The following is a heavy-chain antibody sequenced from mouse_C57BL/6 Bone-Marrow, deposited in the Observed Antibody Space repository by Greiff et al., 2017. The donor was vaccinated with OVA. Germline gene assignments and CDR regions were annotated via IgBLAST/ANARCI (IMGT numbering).Heavy chain of an antibody. CDR3: ASYDYDAYWYFGV. CDR2: INPSSGYT. D-gene: IGHD2-4*01. J-gene: IGHJ1*03. CDR1: GYTFTSSW. V-gene: IGHV1-7*01. Sequence: VQLQQSGAELARPGASVKLSCKASGYTFTSSWMHWVKQRPGQGLEWIGYINPSSGYTTYNQKFKDKATLTADKSSSTAYLQLGSLTSDDSAVDYCASYDYDAYWYFGVWGTGTTVTVSS.